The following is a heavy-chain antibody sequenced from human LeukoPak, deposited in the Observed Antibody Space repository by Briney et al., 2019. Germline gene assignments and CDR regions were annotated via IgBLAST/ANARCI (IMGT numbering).Heavy chain of an antibody. CDR3: ARHPYDSSGYYNWLDP. CDR2: INPNRGGT. Sequence: GASVKVSCKTSGYTFTAYYIHWVRQAPGQGLEWMGWINPNRGGTNYAQKFQGRVTMTRDTSISTAYMELSRLRTDDTAVYYCARHPYDSSGYYNWLDPWGQGTLVTVSS. CDR1: GYTFTAYY. D-gene: IGHD3-22*01. V-gene: IGHV1-2*02. J-gene: IGHJ5*02.